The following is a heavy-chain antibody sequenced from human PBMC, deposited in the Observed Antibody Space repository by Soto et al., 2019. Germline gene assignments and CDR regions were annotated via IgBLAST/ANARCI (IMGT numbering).Heavy chain of an antibody. V-gene: IGHV1-69*01. J-gene: IGHJ5*02. CDR3: ARDQGDPRSWWFDP. D-gene: IGHD2-21*02. CDR1: GGTFSSYA. CDR2: IIPIFGTA. Sequence: QVQLVQSGAEVKKPGSSVKVSCKASGGTFSSYAISWVRQAPGQGPEWMGGIIPIFGTANYAQKFQGRVTITADEYTSTAYMDLRNVTSESTAVYYCARDQGDPRSWWFDPWGRGSLVTDSS.